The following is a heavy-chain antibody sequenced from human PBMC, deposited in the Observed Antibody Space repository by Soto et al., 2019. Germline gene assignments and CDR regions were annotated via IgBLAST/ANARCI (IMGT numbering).Heavy chain of an antibody. D-gene: IGHD1-26*01. CDR2: IIPILGIA. CDR3: ARDLRGTGATDRYYYMDV. V-gene: IGHV1-69*04. J-gene: IGHJ6*03. Sequence: SSVKVSCKASGGTFSSYTISWVRQAPGQGLEWMGRIIPILGIANYAQKFQGRVTITADKSTSTAYMELSSLRSEDTAVYYCARDLRGTGATDRYYYMDVWGKGTTVTVSS. CDR1: GGTFSSYT.